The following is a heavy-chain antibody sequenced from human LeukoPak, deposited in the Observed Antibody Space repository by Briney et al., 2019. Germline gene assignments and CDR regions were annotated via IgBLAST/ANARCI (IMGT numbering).Heavy chain of an antibody. D-gene: IGHD3-10*01. J-gene: IGHJ4*02. CDR2: ISGSGGST. CDR3: ANARITMVRGVIENFDY. Sequence: GGFLRLSCAASGFTFSSYAMSWVRQAPGKGLEWVSAISGSGGSTYYADSVKGRFTISRDNSKNTLYLQMNSLRAEDTAVYYCANARITMVRGVIENFDYWGQGTLVTVSS. CDR1: GFTFSSYA. V-gene: IGHV3-23*01.